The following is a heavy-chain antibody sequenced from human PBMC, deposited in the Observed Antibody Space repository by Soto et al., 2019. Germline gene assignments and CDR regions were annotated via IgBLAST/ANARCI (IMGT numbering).Heavy chain of an antibody. D-gene: IGHD3-10*01. V-gene: IGHV4-30-4*01. Sequence: PSETLSLTCTVSGGSISSGDYYWSWIRQPPGKGLEWIGYIYYSGSTYYNPSLKSRVTISVDTSKNQFSLKLSSVTAADTAVYYCARGRYYGSEDDAFDIWGQGTMVTVSS. CDR1: GGSISSGDYY. J-gene: IGHJ3*02. CDR3: ARGRYYGSEDDAFDI. CDR2: IYYSGST.